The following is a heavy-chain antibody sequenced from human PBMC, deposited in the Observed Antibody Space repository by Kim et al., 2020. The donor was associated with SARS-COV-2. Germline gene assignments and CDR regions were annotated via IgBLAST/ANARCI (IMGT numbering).Heavy chain of an antibody. V-gene: IGHV4-59*09. CDR3: ASGASGTYPD. J-gene: IGHJ4*02. CDR2: ST. D-gene: IGHD1-26*01. Sequence: STNYNPSLKSRVTISVDTSKNQFSLKLSSVTAADTAVYYWASGASGTYPDWGQGTLVTVSS.